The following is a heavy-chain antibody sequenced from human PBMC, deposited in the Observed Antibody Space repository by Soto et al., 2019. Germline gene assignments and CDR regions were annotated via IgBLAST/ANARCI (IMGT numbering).Heavy chain of an antibody. CDR1: GYTFSSYW. V-gene: IGHV3-74*01. CDR3: TRGGYMNAFDM. J-gene: IGHJ3*02. Sequence: GGSLRLSCAASGYTFSSYWMHWVRQAPGKGLVWVSRVNNDGSGTIYADSVKGRFTISRDNAKNTVYLEMNSLRAEDAALYFYTRGGYMNAFDMWGQGTMVTVSS. CDR2: VNNDGSGT. D-gene: IGHD6-13*01.